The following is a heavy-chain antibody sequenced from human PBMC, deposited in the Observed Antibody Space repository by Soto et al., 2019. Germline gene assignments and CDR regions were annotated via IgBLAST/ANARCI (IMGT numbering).Heavy chain of an antibody. V-gene: IGHV1-69*06. Sequence: QVQLVQSGAELKKPGSSVRVSCKASGGTFTKYAFSWVRQAPGQGLEWMGGVVPLSGATNYAQYFQGRVMITADTSTTSAYMGLSSLPSEDTAVYYCARVIGGYSYGPFDFWGQGTVVTVSS. CDR2: VVPLSGAT. J-gene: IGHJ4*02. CDR1: GGTFTKYA. CDR3: ARVIGGYSYGPFDF. D-gene: IGHD5-18*01.